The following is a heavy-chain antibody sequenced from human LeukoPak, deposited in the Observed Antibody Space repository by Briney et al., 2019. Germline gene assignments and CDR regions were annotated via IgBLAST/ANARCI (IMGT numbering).Heavy chain of an antibody. V-gene: IGHV3-64D*06. CDR2: IRSNGGST. CDR1: GFTFSTYA. J-gene: IGHJ4*02. Sequence: GGSLRLSCSASGFTFSTYAMHWVRQAPGKGLEYVSTIRSNGGSTYYADSVKGRFTISRDNSKNTLYLQMSSLRAEDTAVYYCAKPLGVRGLSNFGYWGQGTLVTVSS. D-gene: IGHD3-10*01. CDR3: AKPLGVRGLSNFGY.